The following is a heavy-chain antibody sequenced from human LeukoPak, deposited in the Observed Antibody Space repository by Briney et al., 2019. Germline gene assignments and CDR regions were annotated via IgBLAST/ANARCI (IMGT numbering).Heavy chain of an antibody. Sequence: SETLSLTCAVSGGSISSGGYSWSWIRQPPGKGLEWIGYIHYSDTYHNPSLRSRVTILVDTSKNQFSLKLSSVTAADTAVYYCARGSGGRWLQFFDYWGQGTLVTVSS. CDR1: GGSISSGGYS. J-gene: IGHJ4*02. CDR2: IHYSDT. V-gene: IGHV4-30-4*07. CDR3: ARGSGGRWLQFFDY. D-gene: IGHD5-24*01.